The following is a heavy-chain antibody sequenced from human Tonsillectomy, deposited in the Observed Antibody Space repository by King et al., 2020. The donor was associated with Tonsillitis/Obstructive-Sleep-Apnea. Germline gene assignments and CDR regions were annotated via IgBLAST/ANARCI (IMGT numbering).Heavy chain of an antibody. CDR2: SRNKANSYIT. CDR1: GFTFSDHY. J-gene: IGHJ6*03. V-gene: IGHV3-72*01. Sequence: EVQLVESGGGLVQPGGSLRLSCAASGFTFSDHYMDWVRQAPGKGLEWVGRSRNKANSYITEYAASVKGRFVISRDDSENSLYLQMNSLKIEDTAVYFCARERAASCMDVWGNGTTVTVSS. D-gene: IGHD2-2*01. CDR3: ARERAASCMDV.